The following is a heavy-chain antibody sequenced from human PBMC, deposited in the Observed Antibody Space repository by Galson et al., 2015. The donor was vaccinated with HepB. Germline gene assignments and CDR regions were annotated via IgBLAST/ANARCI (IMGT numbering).Heavy chain of an antibody. CDR3: ARNPHDYGDYDFDY. CDR1: GFTFSDYY. CDR2: ISSSSSYT. V-gene: IGHV3-11*06. Sequence: SLRLSCAASGFTFSDYYMSWIRQAPGKGLEWVSYISSSSSYTNYADSVKGRFTISRDNAKNSLYLQMNSLRAEDTAVYYCARNPHDYGDYDFDYWGQGTLVTVSS. J-gene: IGHJ4*02. D-gene: IGHD4-17*01.